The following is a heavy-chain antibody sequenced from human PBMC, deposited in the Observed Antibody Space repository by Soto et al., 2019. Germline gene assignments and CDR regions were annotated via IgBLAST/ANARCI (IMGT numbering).Heavy chain of an antibody. J-gene: IGHJ4*02. CDR3: ARVGCSSTSCPYGPFDY. D-gene: IGHD2-2*01. Sequence: SETLSLTCAVSGGSISSGGYYWSWIRQHPGKGLEWIGYIYYSGSTYYNPSLKSRVTISVDTSKNQFSLKLSSVTAADTAVYYCARVGCSSTSCPYGPFDYWGQGTLVTVSS. CDR2: IYYSGST. V-gene: IGHV4-31*11. CDR1: GGSISSGGYY.